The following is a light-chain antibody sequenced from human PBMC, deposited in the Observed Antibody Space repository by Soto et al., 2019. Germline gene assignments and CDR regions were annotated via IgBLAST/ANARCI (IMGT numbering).Light chain of an antibody. CDR1: QSLTNSY. CDR2: DTS. V-gene: IGKV3-20*01. Sequence: DIVLTQSPGSLSLSPLNIATLSCMASQSLTNSYVAWYQVKPGQAPLLLIYDTSSRATGIPDRFSGRGSGTDFTLTITRLEPQDFAVFYCQQYRTSEIIFGQGTRLEIK. J-gene: IGKJ5*01. CDR3: QQYRTSEII.